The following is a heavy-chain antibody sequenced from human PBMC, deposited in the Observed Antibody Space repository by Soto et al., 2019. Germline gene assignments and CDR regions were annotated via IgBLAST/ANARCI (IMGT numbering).Heavy chain of an antibody. CDR1: GGSISSGGYY. D-gene: IGHD4-17*01. J-gene: IGHJ5*02. CDR3: ARRYGDYPSDWFDP. Sequence: QVQLQESGPGLVKPSQTLSLTCTVSGGSISSGGYYWSWIRQHPGKGLEWIGYLYYSGSTYYNPSLKSRVTISVDPSKIKFSLKLSSVTAADTAVYYCARRYGDYPSDWFDPWGQGTLVTVSS. CDR2: LYYSGST. V-gene: IGHV4-31*03.